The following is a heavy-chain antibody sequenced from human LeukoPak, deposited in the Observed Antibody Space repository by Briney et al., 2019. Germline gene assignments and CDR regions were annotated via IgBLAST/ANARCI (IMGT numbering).Heavy chain of an antibody. CDR1: GFTFSTYNM. D-gene: IGHD3-10*01. J-gene: IGHJ4*02. V-gene: IGHV4-4*02. CDR2: IYHSGST. Sequence: GSLRLSCAASGFTFSTYNMNWVRQAPGKGLEWIGEIYHSGSTNYNPSLKSRVTISVDKSKNQFSLKLTSVTAADTAVYYCARDRYYYGSGVKLPLGYWGQGTLVTVSS. CDR3: ARDRYYYGSGVKLPLGY.